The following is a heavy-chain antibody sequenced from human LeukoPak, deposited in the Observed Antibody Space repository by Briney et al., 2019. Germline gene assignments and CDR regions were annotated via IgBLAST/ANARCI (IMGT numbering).Heavy chain of an antibody. CDR2: INTDGTVT. CDR3: ATKQWLAPPPDS. V-gene: IGHV3-74*01. CDR1: GFTFSKYW. D-gene: IGHD6-19*01. Sequence: GGSLRLSCAASGFTFSKYWMLWVRQAPGKGLESVSRINTDGTVTTYTDSVKGRFTVSRDNADNTMFLQMDSVRDEDTAVYYCATKQWLAPPPDSWGQGTPVTVSS. J-gene: IGHJ4*02.